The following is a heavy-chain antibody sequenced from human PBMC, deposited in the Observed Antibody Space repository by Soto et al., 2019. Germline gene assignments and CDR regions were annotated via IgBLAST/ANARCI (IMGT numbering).Heavy chain of an antibody. V-gene: IGHV3-23*01. CDR1: GFTFSSYA. Sequence: TGGSLRLSCASSGFTFSSYAMSWVRQAPGKGLEWVSAISGSGGSTYYADSVKGRFTISRDNSKNTLYLQMNSLRAEDTAVYYCAKGNSSYTTFDYWGQGTLVTVSS. J-gene: IGHJ4*02. CDR3: AKGNSSYTTFDY. D-gene: IGHD3-16*02. CDR2: ISGSGGST.